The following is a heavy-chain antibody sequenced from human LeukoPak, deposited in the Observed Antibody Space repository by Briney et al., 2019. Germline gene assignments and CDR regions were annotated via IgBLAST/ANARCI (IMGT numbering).Heavy chain of an antibody. Sequence: ASVKVSCKASGYTFTGYYMHWVRQAPGQGLEWMGWINPNSGGTNYAQKFQGWVTMTRDTSISIAYMELSRLRSDDTAVYYCARDFRGGSGWYLDWGQGTLVTVSS. CDR1: GYTFTGYY. D-gene: IGHD6-19*01. V-gene: IGHV1-2*04. CDR2: INPNSGGT. J-gene: IGHJ4*02. CDR3: ARDFRGGSGWYLD.